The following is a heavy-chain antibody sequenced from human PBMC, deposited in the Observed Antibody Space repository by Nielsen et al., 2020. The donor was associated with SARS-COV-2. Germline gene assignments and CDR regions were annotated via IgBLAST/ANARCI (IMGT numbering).Heavy chain of an antibody. CDR1: GFSLSTSGMC. V-gene: IGHV2-70*11. Sequence: SGPTLVKPTQTLTLTCTFSGFSLSTSGMCVLWIRQPPGKAMEWLARTDWDDGKYYSTSLKTRLTLSKDTSNNQVVLTMTNMDAVDTATYYCARVTGTKTDYWGQGTLVTVSS. CDR2: TDWDDGK. J-gene: IGHJ4*02. CDR3: ARVTGTKTDY. D-gene: IGHD1-7*01.